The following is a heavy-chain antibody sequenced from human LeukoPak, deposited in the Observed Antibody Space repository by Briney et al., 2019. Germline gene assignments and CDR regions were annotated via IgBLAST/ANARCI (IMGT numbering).Heavy chain of an antibody. J-gene: IGHJ4*02. D-gene: IGHD5-18*01. Sequence: GGSLRLSCAASGFIFSIYAMHWVRQAPGRGLEYVSAISSNGGSTNYADSVKGRFTISRDNAKNSVYLQMNSLRAEDTAVYYCARDNGNTADFDYWGQGTLVTVSS. CDR1: GFIFSIYA. V-gene: IGHV3-64*04. CDR3: ARDNGNTADFDY. CDR2: ISSNGGST.